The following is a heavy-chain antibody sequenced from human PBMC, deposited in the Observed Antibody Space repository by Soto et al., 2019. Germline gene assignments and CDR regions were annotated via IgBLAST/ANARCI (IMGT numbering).Heavy chain of an antibody. D-gene: IGHD5-18*01. CDR3: AKGPLLGLWSFFDY. CDR2: ISNDGSSE. Sequence: PGGSLRLSCAASGFTFSSYGMHWVRQAPGKGLEWVAVISNDGSSEYYADSVKGRITISRDNSKNTLYLQMNSLRAEDTAVYYCAKGPLLGLWSFFDYWGQGPLVTVAS. J-gene: IGHJ4*02. CDR1: GFTFSSYG. V-gene: IGHV3-30*18.